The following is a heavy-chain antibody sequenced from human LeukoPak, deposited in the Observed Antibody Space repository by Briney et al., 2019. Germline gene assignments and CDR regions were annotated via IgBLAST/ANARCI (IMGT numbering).Heavy chain of an antibody. CDR3: AKARAGYSSGWYDYYYYMDV. D-gene: IGHD6-19*01. J-gene: IGHJ6*03. CDR2: ISGSGGST. Sequence: GGSLRLSCAASGFTFSSYGMSWVRQAPGKGLGWVSAISGSGGSTYYADSVKGRFTISRDNSKNTLYLQMNSLRAEDTAVYYCAKARAGYSSGWYDYYYYMDVWGKGTTVTISS. V-gene: IGHV3-23*01. CDR1: GFTFSSYG.